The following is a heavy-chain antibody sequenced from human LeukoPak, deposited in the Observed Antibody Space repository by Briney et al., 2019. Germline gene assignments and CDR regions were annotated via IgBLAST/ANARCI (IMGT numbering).Heavy chain of an antibody. D-gene: IGHD7-27*01. CDR2: IYYSGST. J-gene: IGHJ4*02. Sequence: SETLSLTCTVSGVSISSYYWSWIRQPPGKGLEWIGYIYYSGSTNYNPSLKSRVTISVDTSKNQFSLKLSSVTAADTAVYYCAKSGRNRGSLFDYWGQGTLVTVSS. CDR1: GVSISSYY. CDR3: AKSGRNRGSLFDY. V-gene: IGHV4-59*01.